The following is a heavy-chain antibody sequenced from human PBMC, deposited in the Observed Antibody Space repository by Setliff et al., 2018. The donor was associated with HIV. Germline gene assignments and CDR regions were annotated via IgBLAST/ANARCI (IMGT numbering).Heavy chain of an antibody. D-gene: IGHD6-19*01. V-gene: IGHV4-61*09. J-gene: IGHJ4*02. Sequence: SETLSLTCSVSGDSISSGSYYWSWIRLPAGKGLEWIGQIHTTGSTNYNPSVKGRFTISRDNSKNTLYLQMNGLRPEDTAVYYCAKDYSSGWYRHFDYWGQGTLVTVSS. CDR2: IHTTGST. CDR1: GDSISSGSYY. CDR3: AKDYSSGWYRHFDY.